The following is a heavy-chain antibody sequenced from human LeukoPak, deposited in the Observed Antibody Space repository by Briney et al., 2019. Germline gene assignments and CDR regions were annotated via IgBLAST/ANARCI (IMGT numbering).Heavy chain of an antibody. CDR2: ISGSGDST. CDR3: AKTTCSSISCPLDY. CDR1: GFTFSGYA. Sequence: GGSLRLSCAASGFTFSGYAMSWVRQAPGKGLEWVSTISGSGDSTYYADSVKGRFTISRDNSKNTLYLQMNSLRAEDTAVYYCAKTTCSSISCPLDYWGQGALVTVSS. J-gene: IGHJ4*02. V-gene: IGHV3-23*01. D-gene: IGHD2-2*01.